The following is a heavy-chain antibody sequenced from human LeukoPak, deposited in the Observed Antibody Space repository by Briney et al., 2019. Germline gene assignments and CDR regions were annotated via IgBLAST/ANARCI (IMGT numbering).Heavy chain of an antibody. D-gene: IGHD5-18*01. CDR2: ISGSGGST. CDR3: AKDGYSYGPVDV. J-gene: IGHJ6*04. CDR1: GFTFNDSG. Sequence: PGGSLRLSCVASGFTFNDSGMSWVRQAPGKGLEWVSAISGSGGSTYYADSVKGRFTISRDNSKNTLYLQMNSLRAEDTAVYYCAKDGYSYGPVDVWGKGTTVTVSS. V-gene: IGHV3-23*01.